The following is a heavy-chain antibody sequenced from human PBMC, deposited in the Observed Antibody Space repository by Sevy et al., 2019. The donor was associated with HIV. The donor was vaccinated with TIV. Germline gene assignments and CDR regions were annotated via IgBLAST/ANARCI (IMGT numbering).Heavy chain of an antibody. CDR1: GFTFDDYA. J-gene: IGHJ6*03. V-gene: IGHV3-9*01. Sequence: GGSLRLSCAASGFTFDDYAMHWVRQAPGKGLEWVSGISWNSGSIGYAESVKGRFTISRDNAKNSLYLQMNSLRAEDTALYYCAKDGIAARHHYYYYMDVWGKGTTVTVSS. CDR3: AKDGIAARHHYYYYMDV. CDR2: ISWNSGSI. D-gene: IGHD6-6*01.